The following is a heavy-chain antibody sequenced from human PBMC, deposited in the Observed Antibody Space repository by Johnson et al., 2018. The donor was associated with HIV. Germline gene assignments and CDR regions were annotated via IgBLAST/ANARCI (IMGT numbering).Heavy chain of an antibody. CDR2: ISTNGGRT. V-gene: IGHV3-64*01. Sequence: VQLVESGGILVQPGGSLRLSCAASGFTFSSYTMHWVRQAPGKGLEYVSSISTNGGRTHYANSVKGRFTISRDNSKNTLYLQMGSLRAEDMAVYYCAKVNRMEQWLAGGGAFDIWGQGTMVTVSS. D-gene: IGHD6-19*01. J-gene: IGHJ3*02. CDR1: GFTFSSYT. CDR3: AKVNRMEQWLAGGGAFDI.